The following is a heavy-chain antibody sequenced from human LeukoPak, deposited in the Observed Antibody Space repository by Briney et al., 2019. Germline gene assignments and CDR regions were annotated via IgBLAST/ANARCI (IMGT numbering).Heavy chain of an antibody. CDR3: AKKVGAIKGPFDY. Sequence: GGSLRLSCAASGFTFSSYWMHWVRQAPGKGLEWVAFIRYDGSNKYYADSVKGRFTISRDNSKNTLYLQMNSLRAEDTAVYYCAKKVGAIKGPFDYWGQGTLVTVSS. D-gene: IGHD1-26*01. CDR2: IRYDGSNK. V-gene: IGHV3-30*02. CDR1: GFTFSSYW. J-gene: IGHJ4*02.